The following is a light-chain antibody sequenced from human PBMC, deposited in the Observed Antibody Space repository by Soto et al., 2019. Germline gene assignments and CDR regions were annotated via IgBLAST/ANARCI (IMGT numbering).Light chain of an antibody. V-gene: IGLV2-14*01. CDR1: SSDIGGY. J-gene: IGLJ1*01. CDR3: SSPTSSYTVI. Sequence: QSVLTQPASVSGSPGQSITISCIGTSSDIGGYVSWYQQYPGKAPKIMIYDLTNRPSGVSNRFSGSKSGDTASLTISGLQAEDEADYYCSSPTSSYTVIFGTGTKVTVL. CDR2: DLT.